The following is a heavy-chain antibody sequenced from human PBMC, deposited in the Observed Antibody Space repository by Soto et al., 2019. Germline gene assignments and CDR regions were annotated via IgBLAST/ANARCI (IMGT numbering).Heavy chain of an antibody. CDR1: GGSLSSSSYY. J-gene: IGHJ4*02. D-gene: IGHD1-26*01. CDR2: IYYSGST. Sequence: PSETLSLTCTVSGGSLSSSSYYWGWIRQPPGKGLEWIGSIYYSGSTYYNPSLKSRVTISVDTSKNQFSLKLSSVTAADTAVYYCARHDGGSYSPKNFDYWGQGTMVTVCS. CDR3: ARHDGGSYSPKNFDY. V-gene: IGHV4-39*01.